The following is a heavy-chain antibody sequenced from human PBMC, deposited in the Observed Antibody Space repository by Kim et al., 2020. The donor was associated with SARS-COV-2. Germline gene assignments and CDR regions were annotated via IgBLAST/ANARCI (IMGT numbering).Heavy chain of an antibody. CDR3: ARDRGIVATISAYYGMDV. CDR1: GGTFSSYA. CDR2: IIPIFGTA. J-gene: IGHJ6*02. D-gene: IGHD5-12*01. V-gene: IGHV1-69*13. Sequence: SVKVSCKASGGTFSSYAISWVRQAPGQGLEWMGGIIPIFGTANYAQKFQGRVTITADESTSTAYMELSSLRSEDTAVYYCARDRGIVATISAYYGMDVWGQGTTVTVSS.